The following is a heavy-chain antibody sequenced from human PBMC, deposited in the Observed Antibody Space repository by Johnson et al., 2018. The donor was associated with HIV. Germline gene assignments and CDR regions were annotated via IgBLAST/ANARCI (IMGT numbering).Heavy chain of an antibody. V-gene: IGHV3-23*04. CDR2: ISGSGGST. J-gene: IGHJ3*02. D-gene: IGHD6-13*01. CDR3: AKDLFSAAAGTRNAFDI. CDR1: GFTVSSNY. Sequence: VQLVESGGGLVQPGGSLRVSCAASGFTVSSNYMSWVRQAPGKGLEWVSVISGSGGSTYYADSVKGRFTISRDNSKNTLNLQMNSLRAEDTAVYYCAKDLFSAAAGTRNAFDIWGQGTMVTVSS.